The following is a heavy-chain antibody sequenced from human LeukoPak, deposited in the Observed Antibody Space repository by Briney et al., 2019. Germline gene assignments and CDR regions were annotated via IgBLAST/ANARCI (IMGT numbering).Heavy chain of an antibody. J-gene: IGHJ4*02. V-gene: IGHV3-13*04. D-gene: IGHD6-19*01. CDR3: NARLSGWVDY. CDR1: GFTFSSYD. CDR2: IDAAGGT. Sequence: GGSLTLSCAASGFTFSSYDMHWVRQATGKGLEWVSAIDAAGGTYYPGSVKGRFTISRENAKNSLYLQMNSLRAGDTAVYYCNARLSGWVDYWGQGTLFTVFS.